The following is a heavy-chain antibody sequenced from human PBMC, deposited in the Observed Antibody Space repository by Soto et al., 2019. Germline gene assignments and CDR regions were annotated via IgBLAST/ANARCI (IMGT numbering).Heavy chain of an antibody. V-gene: IGHV1-69*13. D-gene: IGHD2-2*01. CDR2: IIPIFGTA. CDR1: GGTFSSYA. Sequence: ASVKVSCKASGGTFSSYAISWVRQAPGQGLEWMGGIIPIFGTANYAQKFQGRVTITADESTSTAYVELSSLRSEDTAVYYCARDPHIVVVPAASDTAMVGGSGWSFKAFDIWGQGTMVTVSS. CDR3: ARDPHIVVVPAASDTAMVGGSGWSFKAFDI. J-gene: IGHJ3*02.